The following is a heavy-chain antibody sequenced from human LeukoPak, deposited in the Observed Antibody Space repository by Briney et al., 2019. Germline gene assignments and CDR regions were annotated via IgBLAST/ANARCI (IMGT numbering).Heavy chain of an antibody. J-gene: IGHJ4*02. CDR2: IYTSGST. CDR1: GGSISSYY. V-gene: IGHV4-4*07. Sequence: ETLSLTCTVSGGSISSYYWSWIRQPAGKGLEWIGRIYTSGSTNYNPSLKSRVTISVDTSKNQFSLKLSSVTAADTAVYYCAREGGRDGYNSDFDYWGQGTLVTVSS. D-gene: IGHD5-24*01. CDR3: AREGGRDGYNSDFDY.